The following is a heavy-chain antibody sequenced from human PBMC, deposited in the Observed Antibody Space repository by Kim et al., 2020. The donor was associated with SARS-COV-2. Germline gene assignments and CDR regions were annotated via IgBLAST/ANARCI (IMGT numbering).Heavy chain of an antibody. Sequence: GGSLRLSCAASGFTFDDYTMHWVRQAPGKGLEWVSLISWDGGSTYYADSVKGRFTISRDNSKNSLYLQMNSLRTEDTALYYCAKGSLGSSGWVDYWGQGTLVTVSS. J-gene: IGHJ4*02. CDR2: ISWDGGST. CDR3: AKGSLGSSGWVDY. V-gene: IGHV3-43*01. D-gene: IGHD6-19*01. CDR1: GFTFDDYT.